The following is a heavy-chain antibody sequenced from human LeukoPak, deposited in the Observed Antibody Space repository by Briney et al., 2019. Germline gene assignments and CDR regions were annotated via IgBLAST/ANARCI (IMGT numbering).Heavy chain of an antibody. D-gene: IGHD6-13*01. V-gene: IGHV3-43*01. CDR2: ISWDGGST. J-gene: IGHJ4*02. CDR1: GFTFDDYT. CDR3: AKDGGYSSGWYYFDY. Sequence: GGSLRLSCAASGFTFDDYTMRWVLQAPGKGLEWVSLISWDGGSTYYADSVKGRFTISRDNSKNSLYLQMNSLRTEDTALYYCAKDGGYSSGWYYFDYWGQGTLVTVSS.